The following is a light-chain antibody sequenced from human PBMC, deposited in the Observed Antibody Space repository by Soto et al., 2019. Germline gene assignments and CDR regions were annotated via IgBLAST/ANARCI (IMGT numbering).Light chain of an antibody. Sequence: QSALTQPPSASGSPGRSVTISCTGTSSDVGGYDYVSWFQQHPGKAPKLIIYEVTKRPSGVPDRFSASKSGNTASLTVSGLQAEDEADYYCGTWDSSLGVGVFGGGTKLTVL. CDR2: EVT. CDR3: GTWDSSLGVGV. V-gene: IGLV2-8*01. J-gene: IGLJ2*01. CDR1: SSDVGGYDY.